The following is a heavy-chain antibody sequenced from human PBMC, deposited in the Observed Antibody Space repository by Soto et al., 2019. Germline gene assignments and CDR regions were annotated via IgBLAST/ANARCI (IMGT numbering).Heavy chain of an antibody. CDR1: GFTFSSYA. CDR2: INGGSTT. Sequence: GGSLRLSCAASGFTFSSYAMSWVRQAPGKGLEWVTAINGGSTTYYADSVKGRFTISRDNSKNTLYLQMNSLRAEDTAVYYCAKDKDWSGVYGMDVWGQGTTATVS. CDR3: AKDKDWSGVYGMDV. D-gene: IGHD3-3*01. V-gene: IGHV3-23*01. J-gene: IGHJ6*02.